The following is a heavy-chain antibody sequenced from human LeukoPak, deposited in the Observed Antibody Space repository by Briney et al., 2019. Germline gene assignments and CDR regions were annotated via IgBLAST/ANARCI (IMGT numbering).Heavy chain of an antibody. Sequence: SETLSLTCAVYGGSCSGHYWTWIRQPPGKGLEWIGEIDHTGRSTYNPSLASRVTISKDSSKNQFSLSLGSVIAADTAVYFCARGENSGSYFSYFDSWAQGTPVTVSS. V-gene: IGHV4-34*01. J-gene: IGHJ5*01. CDR3: ARGENSGSYFSYFDS. CDR2: IDHTGRS. CDR1: GGSCSGHY. D-gene: IGHD3-10*01.